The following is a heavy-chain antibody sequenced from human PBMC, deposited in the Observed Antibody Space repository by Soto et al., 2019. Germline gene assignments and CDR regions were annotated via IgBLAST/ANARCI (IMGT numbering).Heavy chain of an antibody. CDR3: ARDGSVTALEYYYYYGMDV. CDR1: GFTFSSYA. Sequence: GGSLRLSCAASGFTFSSYAMHWVRQAPGKGLEWVAVISYDGSNKYYADSVKGRFTISRDNSKNTLYLQMNSLRAEDTAVYYCARDGSVTALEYYYYYGMDVWGQGTTVTVPS. V-gene: IGHV3-30-3*01. J-gene: IGHJ6*02. CDR2: ISYDGSNK. D-gene: IGHD2-21*02.